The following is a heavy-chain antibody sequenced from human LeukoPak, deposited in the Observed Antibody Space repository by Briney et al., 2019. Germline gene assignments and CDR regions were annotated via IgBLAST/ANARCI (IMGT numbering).Heavy chain of an antibody. CDR3: ARHRSGWLQSSFDY. J-gene: IGHJ4*02. Sequence: SETLSPTCTVSSGSISTSNYYWGWVRQPPGKALEWIGNIFYSGSTYYSPSLKSRVTISVDTSKNQFSLKLSSVTAADTAVYYCARHRSGWLQSSFDYWGQGTLVTVSS. V-gene: IGHV4-39*01. CDR1: SGSISTSNYY. CDR2: IFYSGST. D-gene: IGHD5-24*01.